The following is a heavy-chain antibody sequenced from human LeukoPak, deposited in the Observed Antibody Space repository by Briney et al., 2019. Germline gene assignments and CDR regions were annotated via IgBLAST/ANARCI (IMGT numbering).Heavy chain of an antibody. D-gene: IGHD3-10*01. CDR1: GFTFSSYS. CDR3: ARDDGYMVRGVIEAYFDY. CDR2: ISSSSSYI. J-gene: IGHJ4*02. V-gene: IGHV3-21*01. Sequence: PGGSLRLSCAASGFTFSSYSMNWVRQAPGKGLEWVSSISSSSSYIYYADSVKGRFTISRDNAKNSLYLQMNSLRAEDTAVYYCARDDGYMVRGVIEAYFDYWGQGTLVTVSS.